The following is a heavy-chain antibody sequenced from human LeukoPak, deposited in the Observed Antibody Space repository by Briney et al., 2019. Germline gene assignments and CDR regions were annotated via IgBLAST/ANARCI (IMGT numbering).Heavy chain of an antibody. CDR3: AKGALLWLQVHYYYYGMDV. CDR1: GFTFSSYG. J-gene: IGHJ6*02. V-gene: IGHV3-30*18. D-gene: IGHD3-10*01. CDR2: ISYDGSNK. Sequence: PGGSLRLSCAASGFTFSSYGMHWVRQAPGKGLEWVAVISYDGSNKYYADSVKGRFTISRDNSKNTLYLQMNSLRAEDTAVYYCAKGALLWLQVHYYYYGMDVWGQGTTVTVSS.